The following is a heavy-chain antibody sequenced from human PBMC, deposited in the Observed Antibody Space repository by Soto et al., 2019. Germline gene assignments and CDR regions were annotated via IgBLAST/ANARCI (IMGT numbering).Heavy chain of an antibody. Sequence: GGSLRLSCAASGFTFSSYGMHWVRQAPGKGLEWVAVISYDGSNKYYADSVKGRFTISRDNSKNTLYLQMNSLRAEDTAVYYCAKEAGIQLWSCGYWGQGTLVTVSS. CDR2: ISYDGSNK. V-gene: IGHV3-30*18. CDR3: AKEAGIQLWSCGY. CDR1: GFTFSSYG. J-gene: IGHJ4*02. D-gene: IGHD5-18*01.